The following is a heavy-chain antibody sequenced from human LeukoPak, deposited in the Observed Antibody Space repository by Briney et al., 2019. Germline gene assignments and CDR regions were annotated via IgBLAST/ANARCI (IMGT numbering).Heavy chain of an antibody. Sequence: PSETLSLTCTVSGGSISSHYWSWIRQPPGKGLEWIGYIYYRGNTNYNPSLRSRVTMSVDTSKNHFSLKLSSVTAADTAVYYCARGDKWEPDHPDYWGQGALVTISS. CDR2: IYYRGNT. D-gene: IGHD1-26*01. V-gene: IGHV4-59*11. J-gene: IGHJ4*02. CDR1: GGSISSHY. CDR3: ARGDKWEPDHPDY.